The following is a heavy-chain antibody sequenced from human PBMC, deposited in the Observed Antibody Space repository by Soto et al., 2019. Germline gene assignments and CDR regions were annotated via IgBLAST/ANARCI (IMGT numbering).Heavy chain of an antibody. V-gene: IGHV3-23*01. CDR3: AKGLEPITMVVVVITTAVDY. J-gene: IGHJ4*02. CDR2: ISGSGGST. CDR1: GFTFSSYA. D-gene: IGHD3-22*01. Sequence: PGGSLRLSCAASGFTFSSYAMSWVRQAPGKGLEWVSAISGSGGSTYYADSVKGRFTISRDNSKNTLYLQMNSLRAEDTAVYYCAKGLEPITMVVVVITTAVDYWSQGTLVTVSS.